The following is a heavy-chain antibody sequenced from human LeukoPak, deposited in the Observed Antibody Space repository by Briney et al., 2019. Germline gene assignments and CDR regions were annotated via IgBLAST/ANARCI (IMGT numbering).Heavy chain of an antibody. CDR2: ISSSSSYI. CDR1: GFTFSRYS. J-gene: IGHJ4*02. Sequence: GGSLRLSCAASGFTFSRYSMNWVRQAPGKGLEWVSSISSSSSYIYYADSVKGRFTISRDNAKNSLYLQMNSLRAEDTAVYYCARDEGSGDDLELFDYWGQGTLVTVSS. V-gene: IGHV3-21*01. D-gene: IGHD5-12*01. CDR3: ARDEGSGDDLELFDY.